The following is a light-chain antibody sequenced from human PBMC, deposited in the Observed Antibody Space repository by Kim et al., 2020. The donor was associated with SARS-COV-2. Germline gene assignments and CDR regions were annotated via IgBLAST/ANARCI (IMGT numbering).Light chain of an antibody. CDR3: QQYDNLPLT. CDR1: QDISNY. CDR2: DAS. J-gene: IGKJ4*01. Sequence: ASVGDRVTITCQASQDISNYLNWYQQKSGKPPKLLIYDASNLGTGVPSRFSGSGSGTDFTLTISGLLPEDFATYYCQQYDNLPLTFGGGTKVDIK. V-gene: IGKV1-33*01.